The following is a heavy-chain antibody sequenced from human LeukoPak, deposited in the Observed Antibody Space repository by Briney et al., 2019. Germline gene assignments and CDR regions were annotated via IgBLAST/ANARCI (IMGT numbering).Heavy chain of an antibody. J-gene: IGHJ4*02. Sequence: GGSLRLSCAASGFTFSSYAMHWVRQAPGKGLEWVAVISYDGSNKYYADSVKGRFTISRDNSKNTLYLQMNSLRAEDTAVYYCATETSFSSSWHFDYWGQGTLVTVSS. CDR2: ISYDGSNK. V-gene: IGHV3-30-3*01. D-gene: IGHD6-13*01. CDR1: GFTFSSYA. CDR3: ATETSFSSSWHFDY.